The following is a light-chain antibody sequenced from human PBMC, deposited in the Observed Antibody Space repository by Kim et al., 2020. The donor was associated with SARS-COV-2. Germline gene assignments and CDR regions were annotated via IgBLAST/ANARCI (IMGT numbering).Light chain of an antibody. J-gene: IGKJ2*01. Sequence: EVVMTQSPATLSVSPGESATLSCRASQSVTNNLAWYQQKPGQAPRLLIYGASTRATDIPVRFSGSGSGTEFTLTISSLQSEDFAVYYCQQYNNWYTFGQGTKLEI. V-gene: IGKV3-15*01. CDR2: GAS. CDR1: QSVTNN. CDR3: QQYNNWYT.